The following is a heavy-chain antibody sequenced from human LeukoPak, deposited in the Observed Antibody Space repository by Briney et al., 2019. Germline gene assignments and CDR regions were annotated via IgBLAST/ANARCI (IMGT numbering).Heavy chain of an antibody. CDR3: AKDSSGWYGGNWFDP. V-gene: IGHV3-23*01. CDR1: GFTFSSYA. D-gene: IGHD6-19*01. J-gene: IGHJ5*02. Sequence: PGGSLRLSCAASGFTFSSYAMSWVRQAPGKGLEWVSAISGSGGSTYYADSVKGRFTISRDNSKNTLYLQMNSLRAKDTAVYYCAKDSSGWYGGNWFDPWGQGTLVTVSS. CDR2: ISGSGGST.